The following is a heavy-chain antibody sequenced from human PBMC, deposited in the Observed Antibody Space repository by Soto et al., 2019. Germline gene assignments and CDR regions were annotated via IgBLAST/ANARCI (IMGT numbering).Heavy chain of an antibody. J-gene: IGHJ6*02. D-gene: IGHD4-4*01. CDR1: GYSFTSYW. V-gene: IGHV5-51*01. CDR2: IYPGDSYT. CDR3: ATAATATTVPYYYYYGMDV. Sequence: GESLKISCKGSGYSFTSYWIGWVRQMPGKGLEWMGIIYPGDSYTRYSPSFQGQVTISADKSISTAYLQWSSLKASDTAMYYCATAATATTVPYYYYYGMDVWGQGTTVTVSS.